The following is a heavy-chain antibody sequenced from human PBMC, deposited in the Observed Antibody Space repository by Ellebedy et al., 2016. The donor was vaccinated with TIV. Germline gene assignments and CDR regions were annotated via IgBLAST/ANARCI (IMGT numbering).Heavy chain of an antibody. CDR1: GFTFSSYA. CDR3: AKDTGGYAGYGSYFDH. J-gene: IGHJ4*02. D-gene: IGHD5-12*01. V-gene: IGHV3-23*01. CDR2: ISGSGGRT. Sequence: PGGSLRLSCAASGFTFSSYAMSWVRQVPGKGLEWVSAISGSGGRTYYADSVRGRFTVSRDKSRNTLYLQMNSLRAEDTAIYYCAKDTGGYAGYGSYFDHWGQGTLVTVSS.